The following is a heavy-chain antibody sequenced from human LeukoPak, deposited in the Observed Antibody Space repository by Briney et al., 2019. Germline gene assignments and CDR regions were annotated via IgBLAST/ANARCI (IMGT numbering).Heavy chain of an antibody. CDR2: ISSGNHYI. D-gene: IGHD3-22*01. Sequence: GGSLRLSCVASGFTFSSFSMNWVRQAPGKGLEWVSSISSGNHYIYYVASVKGRFTISRDNAKNTLNLQMNSLRAEDTAVYYCARDLGQYYDTSDNWFDPWGQGTLVTVSS. CDR1: GFTFSSFS. V-gene: IGHV3-21*01. CDR3: ARDLGQYYDTSDNWFDP. J-gene: IGHJ5*02.